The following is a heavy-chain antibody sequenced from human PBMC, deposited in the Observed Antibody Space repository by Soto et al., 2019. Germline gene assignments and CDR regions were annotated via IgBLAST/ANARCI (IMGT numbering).Heavy chain of an antibody. Sequence: SETLSLTCTVSGGSTSSGDYYWSWIRQPPGKGLEWIGYIYYSGSTYYNPSLKSRVTISVDTSKNQFSLKLSSVTAADTAVYYCARGYSYGRFDFDYWGQGTLVTVSS. CDR3: ARGYSYGRFDFDY. CDR2: IYYSGST. D-gene: IGHD5-18*01. J-gene: IGHJ4*02. V-gene: IGHV4-30-4*01. CDR1: GGSTSSGDYY.